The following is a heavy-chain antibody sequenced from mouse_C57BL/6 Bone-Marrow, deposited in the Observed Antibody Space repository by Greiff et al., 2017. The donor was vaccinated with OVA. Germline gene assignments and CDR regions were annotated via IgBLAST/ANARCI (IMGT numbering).Heavy chain of an antibody. CDR2: SRNKANDYTT. CDR1: GFTFSDFY. J-gene: IGHJ4*01. CDR3: ARDASSPYYAMDY. V-gene: IGHV7-1*01. D-gene: IGHD1-1*01. Sequence: EVKLVESGGGLVQSGRSLRLSCAPSGFTFSDFYMEWVRQAPGKGLEWIAASRNKANDYTTEYSASVKGRFIVSRDTSQSILYLQMNALRAEDTAIYYCARDASSPYYAMDYWGQGTSVTVSS.